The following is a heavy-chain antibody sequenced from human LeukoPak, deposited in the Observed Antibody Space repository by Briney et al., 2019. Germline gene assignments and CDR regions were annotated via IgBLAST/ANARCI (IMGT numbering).Heavy chain of an antibody. CDR2: ISTYNDDT. D-gene: IGHD3-3*01. V-gene: IGHV1-18*01. J-gene: IGHJ4*02. CDR1: GYTFRSFG. Sequence: AASVKVSCKASGYTFRSFGVNWVRQAPGQGLEWMGWISTYNDDTSYAQKFQGRVTVTTDKSTNTAYMELTNLRFDDTAVYYCARDWEHFGVNRGPGVWGQGTLVSVSS. CDR3: ARDWEHFGVNRGPGV.